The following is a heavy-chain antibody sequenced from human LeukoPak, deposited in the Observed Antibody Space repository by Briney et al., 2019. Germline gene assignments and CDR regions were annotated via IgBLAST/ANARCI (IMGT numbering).Heavy chain of an antibody. CDR1: GYTVTGYY. J-gene: IGHJ6*03. V-gene: IGHV1-2*02. CDR3: ARDAQWLAPGFNSYCMDV. CDR2: INPTTGVT. D-gene: IGHD6-19*01. Sequence: ASVKVSCKASGYTVTGYYIHWVRQAPGQGLEWMGWINPTTGVTKNAQTFQGRVTTTRDTSFTPLYMELSRLTSDGPAVDYCARDAQWLAPGFNSYCMDVWGKGTTVTISS.